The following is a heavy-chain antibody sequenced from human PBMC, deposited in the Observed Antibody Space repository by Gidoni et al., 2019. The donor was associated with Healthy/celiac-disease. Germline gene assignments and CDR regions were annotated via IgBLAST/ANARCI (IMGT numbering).Heavy chain of an antibody. CDR1: GYTFTSYD. D-gene: IGHD6-13*01. J-gene: IGHJ4*02. CDR3: ARIGIAAAGPHYDY. V-gene: IGHV1-8*01. CDR2: MNPNSGNT. Sequence: QVQLVQSGAEVKKPGASVKVSCKASGYTFTSYDINWVRQATGQGLEWMGWMNPNSGNTVYAQKFQGRVTMTRNTSISTAYMELSSLRSEDTAVYYCARIGIAAAGPHYDYWGQGTLVTVSS.